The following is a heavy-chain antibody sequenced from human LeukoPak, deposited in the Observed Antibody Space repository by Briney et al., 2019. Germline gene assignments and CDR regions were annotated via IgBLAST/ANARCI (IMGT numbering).Heavy chain of an antibody. CDR2: IIPIFGTA. V-gene: IGHV1-69*05. CDR3: AKCRLGYYYMDV. D-gene: IGHD2-2*01. Sequence: SVKVSCKASGGTFSSYAISWVRQAPGQGLEWMGGIIPIFGTANYAQKFQGRVTITTDESTSTAYMELSSLRSEDTAVYYCAKCRLGYYYMDVWGKGTTVTVS. CDR1: GGTFSSYA. J-gene: IGHJ6*03.